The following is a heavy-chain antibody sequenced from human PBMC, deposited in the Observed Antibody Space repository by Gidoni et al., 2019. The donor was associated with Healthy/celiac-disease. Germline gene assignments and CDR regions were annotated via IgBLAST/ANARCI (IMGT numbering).Heavy chain of an antibody. CDR1: GGSISSGGYY. CDR3: ARESAYYYDSSGYYQTRWLDP. CDR2: IYYSGST. V-gene: IGHV4-31*03. Sequence: QVQLQESGPGLVKPSQTLSLTCPVSGGSISSGGYYWSWIRQHPGQGLEWIGYIYYSGSTYYNPSLKSRVTISVDTSKNQFSLKLSSVTAADTAVYYCARESAYYYDSSGYYQTRWLDPWGQGTLVTVSS. J-gene: IGHJ5*02. D-gene: IGHD3-22*01.